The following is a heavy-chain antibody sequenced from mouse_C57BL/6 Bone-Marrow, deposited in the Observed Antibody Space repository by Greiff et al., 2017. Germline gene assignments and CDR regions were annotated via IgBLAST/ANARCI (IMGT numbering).Heavy chain of an antibody. CDR2: IYPGNGDT. Sequence: QVQLQQSGAELVRPGASVKMSCKASGYTFTSYNMHWVKQTPRQGLEWIGAIYPGNGDTSYNQKFKGKATLTVDKSSSTAYMQLSSLTSEDSAVYCCARGPYYGSSLYAMDYWGQGTSVTVSS. D-gene: IGHD1-1*01. V-gene: IGHV1-12*01. CDR3: ARGPYYGSSLYAMDY. J-gene: IGHJ4*01. CDR1: GYTFTSYN.